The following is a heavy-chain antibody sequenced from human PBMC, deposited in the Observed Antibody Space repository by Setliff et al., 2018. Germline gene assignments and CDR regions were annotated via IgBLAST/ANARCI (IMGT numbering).Heavy chain of an antibody. CDR2: INPNSGGT. J-gene: IGHJ5*02. CDR3: ARVRSSSWLVVNWFDP. D-gene: IGHD6-13*01. CDR1: GYTFTSYG. Sequence: ASVKVSCKASGYTFTSYGISWVRQAPGQGLEWMGWINPNSGGTNYAQKFQGRVTMTRDTSISTAYMELSRLRSDDTAVYYCARVRSSSWLVVNWFDPWGQGTLVTVSS. V-gene: IGHV1-2*02.